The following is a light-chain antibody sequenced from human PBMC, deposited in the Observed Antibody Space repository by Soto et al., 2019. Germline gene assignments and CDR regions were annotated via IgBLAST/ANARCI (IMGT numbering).Light chain of an antibody. CDR2: GAS. J-gene: IGKJ4*01. Sequence: EIVLTQSPGTLSLSPGERATLSCRASQSVSNNYLAWYQQKPGQAPRLLIYGASTRATGIPARFSGSGSGTDFSLTISSLQPEDVATYYCQYLNSFPLSFGGGTKVDIK. CDR3: QYLNSFPLS. CDR1: QSVSNNY. V-gene: IGKV3D-7*01.